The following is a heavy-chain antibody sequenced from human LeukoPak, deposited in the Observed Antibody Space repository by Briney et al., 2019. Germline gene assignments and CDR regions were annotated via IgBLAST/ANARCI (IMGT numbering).Heavy chain of an antibody. D-gene: IGHD6-19*01. CDR1: GFTFSFYG. J-gene: IGHJ4*02. CDR2: IRHDGSDT. V-gene: IGHV3-30*02. CDR3: AKAHTGWSFHS. Sequence: PGGSLRLSCTASGFTFSFYGMCWVRQAPDKGLEWVTFIRHDGSDTFYTDSVKGRFTVSRDNSRTTLFLELKSLTPEETGVYYCAKAHTGWSFHSWGQGTVVPVSS.